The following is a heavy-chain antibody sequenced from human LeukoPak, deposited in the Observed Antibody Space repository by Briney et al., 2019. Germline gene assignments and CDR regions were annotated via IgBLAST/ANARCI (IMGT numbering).Heavy chain of an antibody. D-gene: IGHD6-19*01. CDR1: GGSISSGSYY. V-gene: IGHV4-61*02. CDR2: IYTSGST. CDR3: ARHGLIAVAGRGFDY. J-gene: IGHJ4*02. Sequence: NPSETLSLTCTVSGGSISSGSYYWSWIRQPAGKGLEWIGRIYTSGSTNYNPSLKSRVTISVDTSKNQFSLKLSSVTAADTAVYYCARHGLIAVAGRGFDYWGQGTLVTVSS.